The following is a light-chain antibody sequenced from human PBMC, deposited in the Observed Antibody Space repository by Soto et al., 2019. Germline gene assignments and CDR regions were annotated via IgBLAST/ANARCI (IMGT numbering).Light chain of an antibody. J-gene: IGLJ1*01. CDR2: DVS. CDR1: SSDIGGYNY. V-gene: IGLV2-14*01. Sequence: QSALTQPASVSGSPGQSITISCTGTSSDIGGYNYVSWYQQHPGKAPRLMIYDVSNRPSGVSNRFSGSESGNTASLTISGLQAEDEADYYCSSYSSSSTSYVFATGTKLTVL. CDR3: SSYSSSSTSYV.